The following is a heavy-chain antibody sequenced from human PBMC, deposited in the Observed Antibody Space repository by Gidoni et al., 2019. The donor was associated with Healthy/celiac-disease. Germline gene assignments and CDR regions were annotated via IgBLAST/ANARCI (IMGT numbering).Heavy chain of an antibody. CDR1: GGSISSYS. J-gene: IGHJ6*02. V-gene: IGHV4-59*01. CDR2: IYYSGST. Sequence: QVQLQESGPGLVKPSETLSLTCTVSGGSISSYSWSWIRQPPGKGLEWIGYIYYSGSTNYNTSLKSRVTISVDTSKNQFSLKLSSVTAADTAVYYCARTRIGSPYHHYYYYGMDVWGQGTTVTVSS. D-gene: IGHD3-22*01. CDR3: ARTRIGSPYHHYYYYGMDV.